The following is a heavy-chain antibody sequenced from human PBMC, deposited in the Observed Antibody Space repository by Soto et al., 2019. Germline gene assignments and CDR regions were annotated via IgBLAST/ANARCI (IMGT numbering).Heavy chain of an antibody. CDR3: ASCGLEPPYYYYMDV. CDR1: GGSISSYY. Sequence: QVQLQESGPGLVKPSETLSLTCTVSGGSISSYYRSWIRQPPGKGLEWIGYVHYSGGTNYNPSLMSRGTIAVDTSDNQFSLRLSSVAAADTAVDYCASCGLEPPYYYYMDVWGKGTTVTVSS. J-gene: IGHJ6*03. V-gene: IGHV4-59*08. D-gene: IGHD1-1*01. CDR2: VHYSGGT.